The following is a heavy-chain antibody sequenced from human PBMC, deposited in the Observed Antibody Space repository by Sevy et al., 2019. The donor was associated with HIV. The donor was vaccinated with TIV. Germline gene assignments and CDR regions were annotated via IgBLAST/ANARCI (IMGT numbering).Heavy chain of an antibody. V-gene: IGHV4-34*01. CDR2: INHTGSI. J-gene: IGHJ5*02. D-gene: IGHD2-2*01. CDR3: ARAPPIVVVPGAPSWFDP. CDR1: GGSFSGYY. Sequence: SKTLSLTCAVYGGSFSGYYWNWIRQPPGKGLEWIGEINHTGSINYNPSLKSRVTISVDTSKTQVSLKLSSVTAADTAIYYCARAPPIVVVPGAPSWFDPWGQGTLVTVSS.